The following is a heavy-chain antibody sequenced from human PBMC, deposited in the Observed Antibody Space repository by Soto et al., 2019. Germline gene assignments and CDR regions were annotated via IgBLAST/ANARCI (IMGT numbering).Heavy chain of an antibody. D-gene: IGHD3-3*01. CDR1: GGSFSSYY. CDR3: ARVVGRNCWSGYYTYDYGMDV. Sequence: SETLSLTCAVYGGSFSSYYWSWIRQPPGKGLEWIGEINPSGSTNDNPSRKSRATISVDTSKNPFSLKLSSVTAADMAVYYCARVVGRNCWSGYYTYDYGMDVWGQGTTVTVSS. CDR2: INPSGST. V-gene: IGHV4-34*04. J-gene: IGHJ6*02.